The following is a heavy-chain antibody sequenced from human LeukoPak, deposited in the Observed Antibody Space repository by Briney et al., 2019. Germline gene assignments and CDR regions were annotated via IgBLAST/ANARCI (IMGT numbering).Heavy chain of an antibody. CDR2: ISGSGGST. CDR1: GFTFSSYA. D-gene: IGHD3-22*01. CDR3: ARAPLYSYDSSGYLDY. V-gene: IGHV3-23*01. Sequence: GGSLRLSCAASGFTFSSYAMSWVRQAPGKGLEWVSGISGSGGSTYYADSVKGRFTISRDNAKTSLYLQMNSLRVEDTAVYYCARAPLYSYDSSGYLDYWGQGILVTVSS. J-gene: IGHJ4*02.